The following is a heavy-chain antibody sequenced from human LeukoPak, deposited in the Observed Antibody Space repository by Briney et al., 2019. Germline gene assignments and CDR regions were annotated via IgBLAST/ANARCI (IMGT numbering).Heavy chain of an antibody. CDR2: IYYSGST. Sequence: SETLSLTCTVSGGSISSYYWSWIRQPPGKGLEWMGYIYYSGSTNYNPSLKSRVTISVDTSKNQFSLKLSSVTAADTAVYYCAGCPIAARPDYYYMDVWGKGTTVTVSS. CDR3: AGCPIAARPDYYYMDV. D-gene: IGHD6-6*01. J-gene: IGHJ6*03. V-gene: IGHV4-59*01. CDR1: GGSISSYY.